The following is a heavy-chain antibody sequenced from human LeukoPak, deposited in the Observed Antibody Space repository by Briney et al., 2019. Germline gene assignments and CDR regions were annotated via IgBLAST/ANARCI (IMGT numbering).Heavy chain of an antibody. CDR1: GDSISRYY. CDR2: IYNGGII. V-gene: IGHV4-4*07. Sequence: AETLSLTCTVSGDSISRYYCSWIRQPAGKGLECIGRIYNGGIITYNPSLKSRVTMSIDTSNNQFSLRLRFVTAADTAVYYCARDSGTTGEVKFDPWGQGTLVTVSS. CDR3: ARDSGTTGEVKFDP. J-gene: IGHJ5*02. D-gene: IGHD3-10*01.